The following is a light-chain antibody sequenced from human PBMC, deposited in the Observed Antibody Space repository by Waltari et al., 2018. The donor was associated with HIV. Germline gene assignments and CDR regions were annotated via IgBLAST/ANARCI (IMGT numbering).Light chain of an antibody. CDR2: HVN. J-gene: IGLJ3*02. V-gene: IGLV2-11*01. Sequence: QSALTQPPSVSGSPGQSVTFSCAGLQFGLSDYNSVSWYQQRPAQAPKLILYHVNERPSGVPNRFSGSKSANTASLTISGLQAEDEATYFCCSYAGTYTWVFGGGTNLTV. CDR3: CSYAGTYTWV. CDR1: QFGLSDYNS.